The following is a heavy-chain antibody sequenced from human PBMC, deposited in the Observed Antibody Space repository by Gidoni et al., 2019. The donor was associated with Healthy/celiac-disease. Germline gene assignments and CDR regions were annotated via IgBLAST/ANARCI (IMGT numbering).Heavy chain of an antibody. V-gene: IGHV3-66*02. CDR3: ARHRQSDYNGMDV. Sequence: QLMESGGGLVQPGGSLRLSCAASGFTVSSSYMSWVRQAPGKGLELVSVIYSGGTTYYADSVKGRFTISRDFSKNTLYLQMNSLRAEDTAVYYCARHRQSDYNGMDVWGQGTTVTVSS. CDR1: GFTVSSSY. J-gene: IGHJ6*02. CDR2: IYSGGTT.